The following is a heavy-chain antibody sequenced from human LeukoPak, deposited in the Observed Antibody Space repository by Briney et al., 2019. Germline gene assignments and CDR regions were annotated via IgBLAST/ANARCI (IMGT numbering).Heavy chain of an antibody. V-gene: IGHV3-23*01. J-gene: IGHJ4*02. CDR3: AKVPGYYGSGTYYFDY. CDR2: ISGSGGST. Sequence: GGSLRLSCAASGFTFSSYGMSWVRQAPGKGLEWVSAISGSGGSTYYADSVKGRFTISRDNSKNTLYLQMNSLRAEDTAVYYCAKVPGYYGSGTYYFDYWGQGTLVTVSS. CDR1: GFTFSSYG. D-gene: IGHD3-10*01.